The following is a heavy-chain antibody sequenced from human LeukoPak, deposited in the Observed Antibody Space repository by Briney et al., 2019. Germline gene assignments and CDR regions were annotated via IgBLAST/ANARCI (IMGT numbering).Heavy chain of an antibody. V-gene: IGHV3-74*01. CDR2: INPDGSST. CDR3: ARVVTSEGSYYYYGMDV. D-gene: IGHD2-21*02. CDR1: GFSFRNNW. J-gene: IGHJ6*02. Sequence: GGSLRLSCAASGFSFRNNWMHWVRQAPGKGLVWVSRINPDGSSTTYADSVKGRFTISRDNAKNTVYLQMNSLRAEDTAVYYCARVVTSEGSYYYYGMDVWGQGTTVTVSS.